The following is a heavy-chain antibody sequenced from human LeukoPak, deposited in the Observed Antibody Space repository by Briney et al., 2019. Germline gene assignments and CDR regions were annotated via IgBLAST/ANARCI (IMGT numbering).Heavy chain of an antibody. CDR1: GFTFSSYA. D-gene: IGHD1-26*01. V-gene: IGHV3-23*01. CDR2: IRDSGSST. J-gene: IGHJ4*02. CDR3: AKYGPQDSGSSHFDY. Sequence: GGSLRLSCAASGFTFSSYAMSWVRQAPGKGLEWVSAIRDSGSSTHYADSVKGRFTTSRDNSKNTLFLQMDSLRAEDTAIYYCAKYGPQDSGSSHFDYWGQGALVTVSS.